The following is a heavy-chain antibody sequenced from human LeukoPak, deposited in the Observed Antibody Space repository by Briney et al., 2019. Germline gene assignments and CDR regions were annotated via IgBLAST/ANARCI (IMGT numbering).Heavy chain of an antibody. CDR2: ISSDGTI. V-gene: IGHV3-48*03. D-gene: IGHD6-6*01. J-gene: IGHJ4*02. CDR3: ARGRTGSFYSDY. CDR1: GFTLSIYE. Sequence: GGSLRLSCAASGFTLSIYEMNWVRQAPGKGLEWVSYISSDGTIYNADSVRGRFTISRDNAKNSLHLQMNSLRAEDTAVYYCARGRTGSFYSDYWGQGTLVTVSS.